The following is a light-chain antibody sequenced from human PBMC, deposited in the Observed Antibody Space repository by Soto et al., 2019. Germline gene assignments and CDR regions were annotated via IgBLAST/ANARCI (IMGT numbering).Light chain of an antibody. V-gene: IGKV1-27*01. CDR1: QGISNY. J-gene: IGKJ1*01. CDR3: QKYNSAPWT. CDR2: VAS. Sequence: DIQMTQSPSSQSASVGDRVTITCRASQGISNYLAWNQHQPGKVPKRLLYVASTLQSGVPSRFSGSGSGTDFPLTISSLQREDVATYYCQKYNSAPWTFGQGTKVEIK.